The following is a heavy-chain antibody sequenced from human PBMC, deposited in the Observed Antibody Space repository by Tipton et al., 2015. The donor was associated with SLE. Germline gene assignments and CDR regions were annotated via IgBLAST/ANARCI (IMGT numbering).Heavy chain of an antibody. V-gene: IGHV1-8*01. D-gene: IGHD2-2*01. CDR1: GYTFTSYD. Sequence: QSGPEVKKPGASVKVSCKASGYTFTSYDINWVRQATGQGLEWMGWMNPNSGNTGYAQKFQGRVTMTRNTSISTAYMELSRLRSDDTAVYYCARVIVVVPAANAFDIWGQGTMVTVSS. CDR3: ARVIVVVPAANAFDI. CDR2: MNPNSGNT. J-gene: IGHJ3*02.